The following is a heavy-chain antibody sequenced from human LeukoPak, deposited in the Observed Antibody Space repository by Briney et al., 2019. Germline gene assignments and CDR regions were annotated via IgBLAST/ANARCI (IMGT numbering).Heavy chain of an antibody. V-gene: IGHV3-15*01. CDR2: IKSKTDGGTT. D-gene: IGHD3-9*01. Sequence: GGSLRLSCAASGFTFSNAWMSWVRQAPGKGLEWVGRIKSKTDGGTTDYAAPVKGRFTISRDDSKNTLYLQMNSLKTEDTAVYYCTTEVLRYFDWLPPDDYWGQGTLVTVSS. CDR3: TTEVLRYFDWLPPDDY. CDR1: GFTFSNAW. J-gene: IGHJ4*02.